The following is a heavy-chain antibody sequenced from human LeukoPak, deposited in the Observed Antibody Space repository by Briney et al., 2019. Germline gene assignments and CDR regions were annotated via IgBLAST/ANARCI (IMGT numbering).Heavy chain of an antibody. CDR1: GGSISGYY. CDR2: FYNTGST. CDR3: ARLRSYYDTSGSFGNYLDY. Sequence: PSETLSLTCTVSGGSISGYYWSWIRQPPGKGLEWIGHFYNTGSTNYNASLKSRVTIPEDTSKSQFSLRLNSVTAADTAMYYCARLRSYYDTSGSFGNYLDYWGRGTLVTVSS. V-gene: IGHV4-59*08. D-gene: IGHD3-22*01. J-gene: IGHJ4*02.